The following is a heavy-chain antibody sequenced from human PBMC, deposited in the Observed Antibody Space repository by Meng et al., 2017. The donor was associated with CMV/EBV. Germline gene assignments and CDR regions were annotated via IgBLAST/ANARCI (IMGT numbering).Heavy chain of an antibody. Sequence: GESLKISCAASGFTFSGYWMSWVRQAPGKGLEWVANIKQDGSEKYYVDSVKGRFTISRDNAKNSLYLQMNSLRAEDTAVYYCARDIVVVPAARTNYYYYYGMDVWGQGTTVTVSS. CDR1: GFTFSGYW. J-gene: IGHJ6*02. CDR3: ARDIVVVPAARTNYYYYYGMDV. D-gene: IGHD2-2*01. CDR2: IKQDGSEK. V-gene: IGHV3-7*01.